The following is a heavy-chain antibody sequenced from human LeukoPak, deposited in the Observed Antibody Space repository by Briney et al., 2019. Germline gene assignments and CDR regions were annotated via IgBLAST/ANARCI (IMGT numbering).Heavy chain of an antibody. J-gene: IGHJ4*02. V-gene: IGHV4-59*01. CDR1: GGSISSYY. CDR2: IYYSGST. D-gene: IGHD3/OR15-3a*01. CDR3: AREDWHFDY. Sequence: PETLSLTCTVSGGSISSYYWSWIRQPPGKGLEWIGYIYYSGSTNYNPSLKSRVTISVDTSKNQFSLKLSSVTAADTAVYYCAREDWHFDYWGQGTLVTVSS.